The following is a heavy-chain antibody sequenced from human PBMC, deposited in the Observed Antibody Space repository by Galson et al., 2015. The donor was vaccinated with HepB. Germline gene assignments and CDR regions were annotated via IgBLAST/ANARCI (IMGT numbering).Heavy chain of an antibody. CDR2: IYWDDDK. D-gene: IGHD4-23*01. V-gene: IGHV2-5*02. CDR3: AHGPTVVTPGVWFDP. Sequence: PALVKPTQTLTLTCTFSGFSLSTSGVGVGWIRQPPGKALEWLALIYWDDDKRYSPSLKSRLTITKDTSKNQVVLTMTNMDPVDTATYYCAHGPTVVTPGVWFDPWGQGTLVTVSS. CDR1: GFSLSTSGVG. J-gene: IGHJ5*02.